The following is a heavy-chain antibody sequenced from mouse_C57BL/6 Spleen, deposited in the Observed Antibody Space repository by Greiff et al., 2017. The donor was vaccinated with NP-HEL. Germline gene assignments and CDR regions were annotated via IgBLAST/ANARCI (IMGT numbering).Heavy chain of an antibody. CDR3: TRSTYYYGSSYYFDY. CDR2: IDPETGGT. Sequence: QVQLKQSGAELVRPGASVTLSCKASGYTFTDYELHWVKQTPVHGLEWIGAIDPETGGTAYNQTFKGKAILTADKSPSTAYMELRSLTSEDSAVYYCTRSTYYYGSSYYFDYWGQGTTLTVSS. J-gene: IGHJ2*01. D-gene: IGHD1-1*01. V-gene: IGHV1-15*01. CDR1: GYTFTDYE.